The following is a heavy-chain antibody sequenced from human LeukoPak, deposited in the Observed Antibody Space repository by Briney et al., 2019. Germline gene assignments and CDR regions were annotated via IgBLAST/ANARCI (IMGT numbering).Heavy chain of an antibody. CDR1: GFTFSTYW. Sequence: GSLRLSCAASGFTFSTYWMTWVRQPPGKGLEWIGEINHSGSTNYNPSLKSRVTISVDTSKNQFSLKLSSVTATDTAVYYCAREPIVVVTATRSDGMDVWGQGTTVTVSS. CDR2: INHSGST. V-gene: IGHV4-34*01. D-gene: IGHD2-21*02. CDR3: AREPIVVVTATRSDGMDV. J-gene: IGHJ6*02.